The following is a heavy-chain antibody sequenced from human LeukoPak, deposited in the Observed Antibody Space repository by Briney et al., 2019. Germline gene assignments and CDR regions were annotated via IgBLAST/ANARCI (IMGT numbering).Heavy chain of an antibody. V-gene: IGHV1-69*13. D-gene: IGHD5-18*01. CDR2: IIPIFGTA. CDR1: GGTFSSYA. Sequence: SVKVSCKASGGTFSSYAISWVRQAPGQGLEWMGGIIPIFGTANYAQKFQGRVTITANDSTSTAYMELSSLRSEDTAVYYCARERFSRGYSYGYYYYYGMDVWGQGTTVTVSS. CDR3: ARERFSRGYSYGYYYYYGMDV. J-gene: IGHJ6*02.